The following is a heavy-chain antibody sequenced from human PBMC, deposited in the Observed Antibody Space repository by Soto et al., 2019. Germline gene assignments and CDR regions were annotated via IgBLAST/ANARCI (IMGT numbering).Heavy chain of an antibody. CDR2: IKSKTDGGTT. J-gene: IGHJ4*02. D-gene: IGHD3-3*01. CDR1: GFTFSNAW. Sequence: GGSLRLSCAASGFTFSNAWMSWVRQAPGKGLEWVGRIKSKTDGGTTDYAAPVKGRFTISRDDSKNTLYLQMNSLKTEDTAVYYCTTQSKRYYDFWSGYSDLDYWGQGTLVTVSS. CDR3: TTQSKRYYDFWSGYSDLDY. V-gene: IGHV3-15*01.